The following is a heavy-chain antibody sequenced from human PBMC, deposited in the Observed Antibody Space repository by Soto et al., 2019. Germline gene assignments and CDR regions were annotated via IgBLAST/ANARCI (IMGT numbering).Heavy chain of an antibody. CDR2: IYYSGST. CDR3: ARYGSGSYYPTTFDY. V-gene: IGHV4-31*03. Sequence: QVQLQESGPGLVKPSQTLSLTCTVSGGSISSAGYYWSWIRQHPGKGLEWIGYIYYSGSTYYNPSLKCRVTIAVVTSKNHCSRKLTSVTAADTSEYYCARYGSGSYYPTTFDYWGQGTLVTVSS. D-gene: IGHD3-10*01. J-gene: IGHJ4*02. CDR1: GGSISSAGYY.